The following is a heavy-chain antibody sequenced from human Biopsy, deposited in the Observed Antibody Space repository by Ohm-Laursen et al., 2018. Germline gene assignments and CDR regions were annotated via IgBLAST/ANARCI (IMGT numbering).Heavy chain of an antibody. D-gene: IGHD2-2*01. J-gene: IGHJ6*02. V-gene: IGHV4-61*01. Sequence: TLSLTCTVSGGSVSDSFHFWSWIRQPPGKGLEWIGDVYYSGTTNYNPSLKSRLTISVDTSKNQFSLNPNSVTAADTAVYFCARDVKRYCSGTSCYSGYFGMDVWGQGTTVTVS. CDR3: ARDVKRYCSGTSCYSGYFGMDV. CDR1: GGSVSDSFHF. CDR2: VYYSGTT.